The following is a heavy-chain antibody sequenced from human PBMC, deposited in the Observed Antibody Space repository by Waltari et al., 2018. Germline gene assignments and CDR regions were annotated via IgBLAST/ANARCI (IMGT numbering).Heavy chain of an antibody. CDR2: LNPDGGST. J-gene: IGHJ4*02. D-gene: IGHD6-19*01. CDR3: ASQRAGSGWLSIDY. V-gene: IGHV1-46*03. Sequence: QVQLVQSGAEVKKPGASVKVSCKASGYPFTTYYMHWVRQAPGQGLEWVGILNPDGGSTSYAQKFQHRLTMTRDTSTSTVYMQLTSLTSEDTAVYYCASQRAGSGWLSIDYWGQGTLVTVSS. CDR1: GYPFTTYY.